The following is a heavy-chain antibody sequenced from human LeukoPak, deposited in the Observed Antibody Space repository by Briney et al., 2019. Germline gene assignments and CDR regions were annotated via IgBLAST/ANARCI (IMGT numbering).Heavy chain of an antibody. CDR2: IYGDGST. Sequence: GGSLRLSCAASGFIVTNNYMSWVRQAPGKGLEWVSVIYGDGSTYYADSVKGRFTISRDNSKNTLYLQMNSLRAEDTAVYYCAKDLSEPATVVEMGDWGQGTLVTVSS. CDR3: AKDLSEPATVVEMGD. J-gene: IGHJ4*02. CDR1: GFIVTNNY. D-gene: IGHD1-14*01. V-gene: IGHV3-53*01.